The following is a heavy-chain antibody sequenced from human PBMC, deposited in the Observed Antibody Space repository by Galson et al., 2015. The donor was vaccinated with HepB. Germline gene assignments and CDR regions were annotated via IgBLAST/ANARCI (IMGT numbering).Heavy chain of an antibody. V-gene: IGHV3-33*06. J-gene: IGHJ4*02. D-gene: IGHD6-13*01. Sequence: SLRLSCAASGFTFSSYGMHWVRQAPGKGLEWVAVIWYDGSNKYYADSVKGRFTISRDNSKNTLYLQMNSLRAEDTAVYYCAKDPAKDSSSWYGYYFDYWGQGTLVTVSS. CDR2: IWYDGSNK. CDR1: GFTFSSYG. CDR3: AKDPAKDSSSWYGYYFDY.